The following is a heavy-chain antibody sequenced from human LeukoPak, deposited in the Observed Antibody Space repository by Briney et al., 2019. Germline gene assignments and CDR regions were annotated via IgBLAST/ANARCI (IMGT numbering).Heavy chain of an antibody. V-gene: IGHV4-34*01. J-gene: IGHJ3*02. CDR2: INHSGST. CDR3: ARGRRTSRSPASSSGWYGSRGDAFDI. D-gene: IGHD6-19*01. Sequence: SETLSLTCAVYGGSFRGYYWRWIRQPPGKGLEWIGEINHSGSTNYNPSLKSRVTISVDTSKNQFSLKLSSVTAADTAVYYCARGRRTSRSPASSSGWYGSRGDAFDIWGQGTMVTVSS. CDR1: GGSFRGYY.